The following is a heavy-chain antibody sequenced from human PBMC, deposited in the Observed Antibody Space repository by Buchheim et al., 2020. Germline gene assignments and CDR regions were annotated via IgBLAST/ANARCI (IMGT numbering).Heavy chain of an antibody. D-gene: IGHD6-6*01. CDR2: IDPSGGST. CDR3: ARDHSTSSGVYYYYGMDV. CDR1: GYTFTSYY. V-gene: IGHV1-46*01. J-gene: IGHJ6*02. Sequence: QVQLVQSGAEVKKPGASVKVSCKASGYTFTSYYMHWVRQAPGQGLEWMGMIDPSGGSTKYSQRFQGRVTMTRDTSTSTVYMELSSLRSEDTAGYYCARDHSTSSGVYYYYGMDVWGQGTT.